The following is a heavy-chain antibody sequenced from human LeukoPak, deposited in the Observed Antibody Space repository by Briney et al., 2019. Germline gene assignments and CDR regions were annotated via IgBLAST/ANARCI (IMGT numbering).Heavy chain of an antibody. CDR3: ARGLRCSSTSCLFDY. CDR1: GFTFSSYW. J-gene: IGHJ4*02. D-gene: IGHD2-2*01. CDR2: INTDGSST. V-gene: IGHV3-74*01. Sequence: GGSLRLSCAASGFTFSSYWMHWVRQAPGKGLVWVSRINTDGSSTSYADSVKGRFTISRDNAKNTLYLQMNSLRAEDTAVYYCARGLRCSSTSCLFDYWGQGTLVTVSS.